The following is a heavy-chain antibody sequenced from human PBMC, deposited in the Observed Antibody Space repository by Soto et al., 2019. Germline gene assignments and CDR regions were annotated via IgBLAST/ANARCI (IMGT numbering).Heavy chain of an antibody. D-gene: IGHD3-16*01. CDR1: GFTFRSYA. CDR3: AKAQYYDYVWGSPYNWFDP. CDR2: ISGSGGST. V-gene: IGHV3-23*01. Sequence: GGSLRLSCAASGFTFRSYAMRWVRQAPGKGLEWVSSISGSGGSTYYADSVKGRFTISRDNSKNTLYLQMNSLRAEDTAVYYCAKAQYYDYVWGSPYNWFDPWGQGTLVTVSS. J-gene: IGHJ5*02.